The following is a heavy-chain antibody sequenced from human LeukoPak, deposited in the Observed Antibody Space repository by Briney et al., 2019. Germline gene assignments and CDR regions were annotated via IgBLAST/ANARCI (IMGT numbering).Heavy chain of an antibody. D-gene: IGHD1-26*01. CDR3: AKVPSGSYYGWSDP. Sequence: GGPLTLPCTASVLTFSIYDMMGPRGATEGAREGVTDISGSGGSTYYADSVKGRFTISRDNSKNTLYLQMNSLRAEDTAVYYCAKVPSGSYYGWSDPWGQGTLVTVSS. V-gene: IGHV3-23*01. CDR1: VLTFSIYD. J-gene: IGHJ5*02. CDR2: ISGSGGST.